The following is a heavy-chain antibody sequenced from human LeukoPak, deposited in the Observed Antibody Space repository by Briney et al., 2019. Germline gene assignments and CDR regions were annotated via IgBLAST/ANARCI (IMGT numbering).Heavy chain of an antibody. Sequence: PGGSLRLSCAASGFTFSGSAMHWVRQASGKGLEWVGRIRSKANSYATAYAASVKGRFTISRDDSKNTAYLQMNSLRAEDTAVYYCARGGSGSYFFDYWGQGTLVTVSS. V-gene: IGHV3-73*01. CDR1: GFTFSGSA. CDR3: ARGGSGSYFFDY. CDR2: IRSKANSYAT. J-gene: IGHJ4*02. D-gene: IGHD1-26*01.